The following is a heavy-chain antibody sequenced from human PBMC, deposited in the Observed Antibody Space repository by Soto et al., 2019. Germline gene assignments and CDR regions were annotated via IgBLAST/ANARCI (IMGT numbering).Heavy chain of an antibody. CDR3: AKDAVPYNGEWDWFDT. D-gene: IGHD3-10*01. Sequence: ESGGGLVQPGGSLRVHCVASGFTFGDYAMSWVRQAPGTGLEWVSSIGGGGTDTYYAASVKGRFTISRDNSKSTLYLQMNNLRVEDTAVYYCAKDAVPYNGEWDWFDTWGQGTLVTVSS. CDR1: GFTFGDYA. J-gene: IGHJ5*02. V-gene: IGHV3-23*01. CDR2: IGGGGTDT.